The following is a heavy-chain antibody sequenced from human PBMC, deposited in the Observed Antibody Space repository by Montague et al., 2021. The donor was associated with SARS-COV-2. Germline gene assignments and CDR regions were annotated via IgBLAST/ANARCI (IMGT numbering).Heavy chain of an antibody. CDR2: IYATGXA. CDR1: GGSVSSRSHF. Sequence: TLSLTCTVSGGSVSSRSHFWSWIRQPAGKGLEWIGHIYATGXAXYXXXXEXRVTISVDTSNNQFSLRLNSVTAADTVVYYCTRVVVVVPASPAPTLFDPWGQGILVTVSS. D-gene: IGHD2-15*01. CDR3: TRVVVVVPASPAPTLFDP. V-gene: IGHV4-61*09. J-gene: IGHJ5*02.